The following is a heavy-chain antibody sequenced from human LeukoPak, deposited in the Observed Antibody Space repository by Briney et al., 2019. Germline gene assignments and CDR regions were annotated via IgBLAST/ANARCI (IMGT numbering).Heavy chain of an antibody. V-gene: IGHV4-59*01. CDR1: GGSISSYY. CDR3: ARTLPAADFDY. D-gene: IGHD2-2*01. CDR2: IYYSGSA. J-gene: IGHJ4*02. Sequence: SETLSLTCTVSGGSISSYYCSWIRQPPGKGLEWIGYIYYSGSANYNPFLKSRVTISVDTSKNQFSLKLSSVTAADTAVYYCARTLPAADFDYWGQGTPVTVSS.